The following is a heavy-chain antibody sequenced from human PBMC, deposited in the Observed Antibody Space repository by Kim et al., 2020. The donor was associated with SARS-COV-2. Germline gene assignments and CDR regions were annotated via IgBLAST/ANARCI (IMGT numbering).Heavy chain of an antibody. D-gene: IGHD6-13*01. Sequence: SETLSLTCAVYGGSFSGYYWSWIRQPPGKGLEWIGEINHSGSTNYNPSLKSRVTISVDTSKNQFSLKLSSVTAADTAVYYCATGVSGSSWYQTDYWGQGTLVTVSS. J-gene: IGHJ4*02. CDR1: GGSFSGYY. CDR2: INHSGST. CDR3: ATGVSGSSWYQTDY. V-gene: IGHV4-34*01.